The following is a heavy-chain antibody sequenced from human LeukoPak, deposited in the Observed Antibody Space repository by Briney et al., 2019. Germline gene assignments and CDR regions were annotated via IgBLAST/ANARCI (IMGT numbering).Heavy chain of an antibody. V-gene: IGHV4-59*01. D-gene: IGHD6-19*01. J-gene: IGHJ4*02. CDR2: IYYSGST. CDR3: ARASLWSSGWYDY. CDR1: GGSISSYY. Sequence: ASETLSLTCTVSGGSISSYYWSWIRQPPGKGLEWIGYIYYSGSTNYNPSLKSRFTISVDTSKNQFSLKLSSVTAADTAVYYCARASLWSSGWYDYWGQGTLVTVSS.